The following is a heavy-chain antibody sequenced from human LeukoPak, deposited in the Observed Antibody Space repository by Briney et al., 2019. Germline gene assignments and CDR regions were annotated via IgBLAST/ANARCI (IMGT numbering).Heavy chain of an antibody. CDR3: ARYVVVAATFDY. D-gene: IGHD2-15*01. Sequence: SETLSLTCTVSGGSISSYYWSWIRQPPGKGLEWIGYIYYSGSTNYNPSLKSRVTISVDTSKNQFSLKLSSVTAADAAVYYCARYVVVAATFDYWGQGTLVTVSS. CDR1: GGSISSYY. J-gene: IGHJ4*02. CDR2: IYYSGST. V-gene: IGHV4-59*01.